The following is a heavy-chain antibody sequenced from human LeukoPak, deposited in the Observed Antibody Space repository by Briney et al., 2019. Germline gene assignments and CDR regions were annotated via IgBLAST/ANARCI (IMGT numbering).Heavy chain of an antibody. J-gene: IGHJ4*02. CDR3: ARDTSSSWSGDLDY. Sequence: PSETLSLTRTVSGGSISSGDYHWSWIRQPPGKGLEWIGYIYYSGSTYYNPSLKSRVTISVDTSKNQFSLKLSSVTAADTAVYYCARDTSSSWSGDLDYWGQGTLVTVSS. D-gene: IGHD6-13*01. V-gene: IGHV4-30-4*01. CDR2: IYYSGST. CDR1: GGSISSGDYH.